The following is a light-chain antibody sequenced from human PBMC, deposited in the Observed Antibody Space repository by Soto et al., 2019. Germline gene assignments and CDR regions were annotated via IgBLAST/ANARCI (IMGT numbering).Light chain of an antibody. CDR2: RAY. Sequence: EIILTQSPATLSVSPGQRATLSCRASQTIDNNLAWYQQKPGQSPRLLIYRAYTRAPGIPTGFSGGGAGTEFSLTISSMQSEDFSVYSCQQYNAWPQTFGQGTKLEI. V-gene: IGKV3-15*01. J-gene: IGKJ2*01. CDR3: QQYNAWPQT. CDR1: QTIDNN.